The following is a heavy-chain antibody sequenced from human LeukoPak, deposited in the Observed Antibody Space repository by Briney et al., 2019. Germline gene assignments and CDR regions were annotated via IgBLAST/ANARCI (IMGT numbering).Heavy chain of an antibody. D-gene: IGHD6-19*01. J-gene: IGHJ5*02. Sequence: SVKVSCKASGGTFSSYAISWVRQAPGQGLEWMGRIIPIFGTANYAQKFQGRVTITTDESTGTAYMELSSLRSEDTAVYYCARDLKGSGWEGAFDPWGQGTLVTVSS. V-gene: IGHV1-69*05. CDR3: ARDLKGSGWEGAFDP. CDR2: IIPIFGTA. CDR1: GGTFSSYA.